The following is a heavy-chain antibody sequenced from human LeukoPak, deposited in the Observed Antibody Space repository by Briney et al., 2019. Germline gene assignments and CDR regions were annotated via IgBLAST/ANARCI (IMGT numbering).Heavy chain of an antibody. CDR2: ISAYNGNT. Sequence: ASVKISCKASGYTFTSYGISWVRQAPGQGLEWMGWISAYNGNTNYAQKLQGRVTMTTDTSTSTAYMELRSLRSDDTAVYYCARVIRPYGSGSYYNNAYMDVWGKGTTVTISS. D-gene: IGHD3-10*01. CDR3: ARVIRPYGSGSYYNNAYMDV. CDR1: GYTFTSYG. J-gene: IGHJ6*03. V-gene: IGHV1-18*01.